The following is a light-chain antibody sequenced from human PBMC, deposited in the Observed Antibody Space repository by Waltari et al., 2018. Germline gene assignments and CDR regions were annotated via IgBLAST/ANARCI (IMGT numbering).Light chain of an antibody. CDR3: QLRSKWLRT. Sequence: EIVLTQSPATLSLSPGERATLSCRASQSVRVYLAWYQQKPGQAPRLLIYDTSNRASGTPDRFSGSGSGTDFSLSISSLEPEDFAVYYCQLRSKWLRTFGQGTKVEV. J-gene: IGKJ1*01. V-gene: IGKV3-11*01. CDR1: QSVRVY. CDR2: DTS.